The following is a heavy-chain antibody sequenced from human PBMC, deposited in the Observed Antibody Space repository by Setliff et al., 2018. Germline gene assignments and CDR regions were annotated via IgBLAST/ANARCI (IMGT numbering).Heavy chain of an antibody. CDR1: GGTFSSYA. D-gene: IGHD5-18*01. CDR3: AREGVDTRSSTDYRYYMDV. Sequence: ASVKVSCKASGGTFSSYAISWVRQAPGQGLEWKGGTIPIFGSTNYAQKFQDRVTIITDESTSTAYMELRSLRTEDTAVYYCAREGVDTRSSTDYRYYMDVWGKGTTVTVSS. V-gene: IGHV1-69*05. CDR2: TIPIFGST. J-gene: IGHJ6*03.